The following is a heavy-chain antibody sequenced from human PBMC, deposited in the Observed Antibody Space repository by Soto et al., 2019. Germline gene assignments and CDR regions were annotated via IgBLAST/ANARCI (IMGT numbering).Heavy chain of an antibody. V-gene: IGHV4-39*01. J-gene: IGHJ5*02. Sequence: PSESLSLTCTVSGGSISSSSYYWGWIRQHPGKGLEWIGSIYYSGSTYYNPSLKSRVTISVDTSKNQFSLKLSSVTAADTAVYYCARQNYGSDHTDWFDPWGQGTLVTVSS. D-gene: IGHD3-10*01. CDR3: ARQNYGSDHTDWFDP. CDR2: IYYSGST. CDR1: GGSISSSSYY.